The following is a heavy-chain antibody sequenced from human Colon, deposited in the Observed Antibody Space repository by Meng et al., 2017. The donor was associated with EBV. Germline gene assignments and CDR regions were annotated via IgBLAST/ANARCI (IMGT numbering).Heavy chain of an antibody. CDR3: GRDQGRELINH. D-gene: IGHD1-7*01. J-gene: IGHJ4*02. V-gene: IGHV4-30-4*01. CDR2: IYYSGST. CDR1: GGSISSGDYY. Sequence: QVQLQESGPGLWKPSQXLSLICTVPGGSISSGDYYWSWIRQPPGKGLEWIGYIYYSGSTYYNPSLKSRVDISVDKSKNQFYLSLFSVTAADTAVYYCGRDQGRELINHWGQGTLGTVSS.